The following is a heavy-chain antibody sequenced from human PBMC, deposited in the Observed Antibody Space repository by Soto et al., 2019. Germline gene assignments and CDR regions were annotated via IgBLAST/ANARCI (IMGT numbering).Heavy chain of an antibody. Sequence: ASVKVSCKASGGTFSSYAISWVRQAPGQGLEWMGGIIPIFGTANYAQKFQGRVTITADESTSTAYMELSSLRSEDTAVYYCASPVITEALPYYYYGMDVWGQGTTVTVSS. V-gene: IGHV1-69*13. D-gene: IGHD3-22*01. CDR3: ASPVITEALPYYYYGMDV. CDR2: IIPIFGTA. J-gene: IGHJ6*02. CDR1: GGTFSSYA.